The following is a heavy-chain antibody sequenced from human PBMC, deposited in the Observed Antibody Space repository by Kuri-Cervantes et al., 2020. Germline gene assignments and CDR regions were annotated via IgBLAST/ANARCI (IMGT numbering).Heavy chain of an antibody. CDR1: GFTFSIYW. CDR2: IKQDGSEK. J-gene: IGHJ3*02. CDR3: ARGGFLDILTGLRGTDAFDI. Sequence: ETLSLTWPAAGFTFSIYWMSWVRHAPGKGLEWVANIKQDGSEKYYADTVKGRFTISRDNSKNTLYLQMNSLRAEDTAVYYCARGGFLDILTGLRGTDAFDIWGQGTMVTVSS. V-gene: IGHV3-7*01. D-gene: IGHD3-9*01.